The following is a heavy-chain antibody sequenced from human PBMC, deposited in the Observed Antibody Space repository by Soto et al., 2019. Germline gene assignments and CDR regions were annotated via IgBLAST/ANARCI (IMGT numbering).Heavy chain of an antibody. CDR3: AKSSSWYGPRSAFDY. Sequence: GGSLRLSCAASGFTFSSYAMSWVRQAPGKGLEWVSAISGSGGSTCYADSVKGRFTISRDNSKNTLYLQMNSLRAEDTAVYYCAKSSSWYGPRSAFDYWGQGTLVTVSS. J-gene: IGHJ4*02. CDR2: ISGSGGST. D-gene: IGHD6-13*01. CDR1: GFTFSSYA. V-gene: IGHV3-23*01.